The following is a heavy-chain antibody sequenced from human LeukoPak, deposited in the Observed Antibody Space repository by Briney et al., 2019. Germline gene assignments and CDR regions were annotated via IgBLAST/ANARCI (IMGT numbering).Heavy chain of an antibody. Sequence: SETLSLTCTVSGGSVSSSSYYWSWIRQPAGKGLEWIGRIYTSGSTNYNPSLKSRVTISVDTSKNQFSLKLSSVTAADTAVYYCARARPLYDSSGYWYAFDIWGQGTMVTVSS. CDR1: GGSVSSSSYY. V-gene: IGHV4-61*02. CDR3: ARARPLYDSSGYWYAFDI. D-gene: IGHD3-22*01. CDR2: IYTSGST. J-gene: IGHJ3*02.